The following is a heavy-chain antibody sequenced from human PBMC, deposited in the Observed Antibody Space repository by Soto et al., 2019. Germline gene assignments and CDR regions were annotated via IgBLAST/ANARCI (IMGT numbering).Heavy chain of an antibody. CDR1: GFTFSSYA. CDR3: AKDLSQLRFLEWSDDAFDI. V-gene: IGHV3-23*01. CDR2: ISGSGGST. Sequence: GGSLRLSCAASGFTFSSYAMSWVRQAPGKGLEWVSGISGSGGSTYYADSVKGRFTISRDNSKNTLYLQMNSLRAEDTAVYYCAKDLSQLRFLEWSDDAFDIWGQGTMVTISS. J-gene: IGHJ3*02. D-gene: IGHD3-3*01.